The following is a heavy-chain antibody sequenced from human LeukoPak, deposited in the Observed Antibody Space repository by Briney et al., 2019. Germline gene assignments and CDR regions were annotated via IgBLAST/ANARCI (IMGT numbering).Heavy chain of an antibody. D-gene: IGHD4-17*01. CDR1: GGSISSYY. Sequence: SETLSLTCTVSGGSISSYYWSWIRQPPGKGLEWIGYIYYSGSTNYNPSLKSRVTISVDTSKNQFSLKLSSVTAADTAVYHCASGGRRTTVTTFDYWGQGTLVTVSS. CDR3: ASGGRRTTVTTFDY. V-gene: IGHV4-59*08. CDR2: IYYSGST. J-gene: IGHJ4*02.